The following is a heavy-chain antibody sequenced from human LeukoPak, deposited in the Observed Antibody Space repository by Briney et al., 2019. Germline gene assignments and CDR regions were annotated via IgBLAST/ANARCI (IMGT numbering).Heavy chain of an antibody. CDR2: INHSGST. J-gene: IGHJ4*02. CDR3: ARGGGTAADY. Sequence: SETLSLTCTVSGGSISSSSYYWGWIRQPPGKGLEWIGEINHSGSTNYNPSLKSRVTISVDTSKNQFSLKLSSVTAADTAVYYCARGGGTAADYWGQGTLVTVSS. CDR1: GGSISSSSYY. D-gene: IGHD6-13*01. V-gene: IGHV4-39*07.